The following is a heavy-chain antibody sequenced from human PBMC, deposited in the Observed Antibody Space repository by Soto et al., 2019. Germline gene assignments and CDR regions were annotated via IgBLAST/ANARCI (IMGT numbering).Heavy chain of an antibody. J-gene: IGHJ6*02. V-gene: IGHV4-34*01. CDR3: ARDRRRFLEWFPYYYYYYGMDV. CDR1: GGSFSGYY. D-gene: IGHD3-3*01. CDR2: INHSGST. Sequence: SETLSLTCAVYGGSFSGYYWSWIRQPPGKGLEWIGEINHSGSTNYNPSLKSRVTISVDTSKNQFSLKLSSVTAADTAVYYCARDRRRFLEWFPYYYYYYGMDVWGQGTTVTV.